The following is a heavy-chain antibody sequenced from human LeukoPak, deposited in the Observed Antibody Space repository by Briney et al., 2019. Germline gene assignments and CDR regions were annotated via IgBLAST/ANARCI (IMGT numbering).Heavy chain of an antibody. CDR1: GGSISSGGYY. D-gene: IGHD3-10*01. Sequence: SETLSLTCTVSGGSISSGGYYWSWIRQHPGKGLEWIGYIYYSGSTYYNPSLKSRVTISVDTSKNQFSLKLSSVTAADTDGNYCARAPLGYYYGSGSFNWFDPWGQGTLVTVSS. J-gene: IGHJ5*02. CDR2: IYYSGST. CDR3: ARAPLGYYYGSGSFNWFDP. V-gene: IGHV4-31*03.